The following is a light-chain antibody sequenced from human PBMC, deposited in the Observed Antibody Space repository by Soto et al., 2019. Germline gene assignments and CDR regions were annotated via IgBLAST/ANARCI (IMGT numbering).Light chain of an antibody. CDR2: DVS. Sequence: DIRLTQSPSTQSASIGDRVTITCRASQSIDKKLAWYQQTPGQAPKLLIFDVSTLQSGVPSRFSGSGSGTDFSLSIDSLQPDDVATYYCQQYDLYWTFGRGTKVDIK. J-gene: IGKJ1*01. CDR1: QSIDKK. CDR3: QQYDLYWT. V-gene: IGKV1-5*01.